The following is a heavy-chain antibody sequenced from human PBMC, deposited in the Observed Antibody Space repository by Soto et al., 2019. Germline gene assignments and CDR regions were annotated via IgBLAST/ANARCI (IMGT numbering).Heavy chain of an antibody. D-gene: IGHD2-2*01. CDR1: GGTFRTHG. CDR2: NIPIFDIV. Sequence: QVQLVQSGAEVRKPGSSVMVSCKVSGGTFRTHGFSWVRQAPGQGLEWIGGNIPIFDIVAYAQKFQGRVNITADDSPNTADIEMSGLTSEDTAVYFCARARGSRTVNNMHPALDVWGPGTKVIVSS. J-gene: IGHJ6*02. V-gene: IGHV1-69*01. CDR3: ARARGSRTVNNMHPALDV.